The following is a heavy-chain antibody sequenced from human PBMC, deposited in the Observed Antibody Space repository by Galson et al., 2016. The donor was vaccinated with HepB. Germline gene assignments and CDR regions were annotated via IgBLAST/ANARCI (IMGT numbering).Heavy chain of an antibody. V-gene: IGHV3-7*01. CDR3: ATQLDF. J-gene: IGHJ4*02. CDR2: INQDGSVK. Sequence: SLRLSCAASGFIFTTYWMDWVRQAPGKGLEWVANINQDGSVKYYVDSVRGRFTVSRDNPKNSLYLQMNSLRVEDTAVYYCATQLDFWGQGTLVTVSS. CDR1: GFIFTTYW.